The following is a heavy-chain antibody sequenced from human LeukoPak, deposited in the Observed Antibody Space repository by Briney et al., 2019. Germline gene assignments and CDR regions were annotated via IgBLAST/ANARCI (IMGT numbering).Heavy chain of an antibody. CDR3: ARGRDVYYFAY. Sequence: PSETLSLTCTVSGGSISGHYWSWIRQPPGKGLEWIGYIDYSGTTNYNPSLKSRVSISVDTSTNQFSLKLRSLTAADTAVYYCARGRDVYYFAYWGQGTLVTVSS. CDR1: GGSISGHY. J-gene: IGHJ4*02. D-gene: IGHD1-14*01. V-gene: IGHV4-59*11. CDR2: IDYSGTT.